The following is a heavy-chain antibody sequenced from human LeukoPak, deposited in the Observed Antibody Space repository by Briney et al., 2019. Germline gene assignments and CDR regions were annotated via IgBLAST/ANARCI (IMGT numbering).Heavy chain of an antibody. J-gene: IGHJ6*02. CDR1: GGSFTDYL. D-gene: IGHD3-22*01. CDR2: INDYTGNT. Sequence: SETLSLTCDVFGGSFTDYLWTWIRQSPGKGLEWIGEINDYTGNTNYNPPLNSRVSISLEKSKNQFSLELRSVTAADTAVYYCARGRIAKIVVVHSFHYGMDVWGQGTTVTVSS. CDR3: ARGRIAKIVVVHSFHYGMDV. V-gene: IGHV4-34*01.